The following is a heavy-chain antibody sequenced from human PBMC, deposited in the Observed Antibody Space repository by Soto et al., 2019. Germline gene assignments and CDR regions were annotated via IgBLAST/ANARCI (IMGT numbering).Heavy chain of an antibody. V-gene: IGHV4-39*01. J-gene: IGHJ5*02. Sequence: TSETLSLTCTVSGGSISSNSYYWGWIRQPPGKGLEWIGCISYSGSTYYNPSLKSRVTISIDTSKNQFSLKLSSVTAADTAVYYCARQAVYNWRRRWFDHWGQGTLVTVSS. CDR3: ARQAVYNWRRRWFDH. CDR2: ISYSGST. D-gene: IGHD1-1*01. CDR1: GGSISSNSYY.